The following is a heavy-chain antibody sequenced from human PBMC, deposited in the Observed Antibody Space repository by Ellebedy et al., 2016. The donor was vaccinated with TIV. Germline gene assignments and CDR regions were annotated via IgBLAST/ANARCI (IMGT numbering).Heavy chain of an antibody. CDR1: GFTFSSYG. J-gene: IGHJ4*02. CDR2: ISYDGSNK. Sequence: GESLKISXAASGFTFSSYGMHWVRQAPGKGLEWVAVISYDGSNKYYADSVKGRFTISRDNSKNTLYLQMNSLRAEDTAVYYCAKDVRLWSPPGYYFDYWGQGTLVTVSS. V-gene: IGHV3-30*18. CDR3: AKDVRLWSPPGYYFDY. D-gene: IGHD3-10*01.